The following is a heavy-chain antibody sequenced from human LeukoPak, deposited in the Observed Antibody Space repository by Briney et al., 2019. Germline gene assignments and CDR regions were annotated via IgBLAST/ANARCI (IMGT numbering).Heavy chain of an antibody. V-gene: IGHV3-23*01. CDR3: AKDLRGYSYYGYFDY. CDR2: ISGSGGST. D-gene: IGHD5-18*01. Sequence: GGSLRLSCAASGFMFSSYAMSWVRQAPGKGLEWVSAISGSGGSTYYADSVKGRFTISRDNSKNTLYLQMNSLRAEDTAVYHCAKDLRGYSYYGYFDYWGQGTLVTVSS. CDR1: GFMFSSYA. J-gene: IGHJ4*02.